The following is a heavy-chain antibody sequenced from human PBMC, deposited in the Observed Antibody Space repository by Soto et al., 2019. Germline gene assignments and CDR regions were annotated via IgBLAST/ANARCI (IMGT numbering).Heavy chain of an antibody. CDR2: IWYDGSNK. Sequence: PGGSLRLSCAASGFTFSSYGMHWVRQAPGKGLEWVAVIWYDGSNKYYADSVKGRFTISRDNSKNTLYLQMNSLRAEDTAVYYCARAASPIVVVVAATLGAFDIWGQGTMVTVS. D-gene: IGHD2-15*01. J-gene: IGHJ3*02. CDR3: ARAASPIVVVVAATLGAFDI. V-gene: IGHV3-33*01. CDR1: GFTFSSYG.